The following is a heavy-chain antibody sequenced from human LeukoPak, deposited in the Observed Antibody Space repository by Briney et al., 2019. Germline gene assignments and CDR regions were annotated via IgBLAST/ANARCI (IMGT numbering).Heavy chain of an antibody. V-gene: IGHV3-30-3*01. CDR3: VKARGIQLWLPGDY. CDR1: GFTFSSYP. D-gene: IGHD5-18*01. CDR2: ISYDGSNK. Sequence: GSLRLSCAASGFTFSSYPMHWVRQVPGKGLEWVAVISYDGSNKYYADSVKGRFTISRDNSKNTLYLQMSSLRAEDTAVYYCVKARGIQLWLPGDYWGQGTLVTVSS. J-gene: IGHJ4*02.